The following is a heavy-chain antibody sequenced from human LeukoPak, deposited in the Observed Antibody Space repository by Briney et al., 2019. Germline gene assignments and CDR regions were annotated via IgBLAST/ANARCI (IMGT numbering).Heavy chain of an antibody. D-gene: IGHD6-19*01. CDR3: AGSSGWARYFDY. CDR2: IKQDGSEK. J-gene: IGHJ4*02. V-gene: IGHV3-7*05. CDR1: GFTFSDYW. Sequence: GGSLRLSCAASGFTFSDYWMSWVRQAPGKGLEWVANIKQDGSEKYYVDSVKGRFTISRDNAKNSLYLQMNSLRAEDTAVYYCAGSSGWARYFDYWGQGTLVTVSS.